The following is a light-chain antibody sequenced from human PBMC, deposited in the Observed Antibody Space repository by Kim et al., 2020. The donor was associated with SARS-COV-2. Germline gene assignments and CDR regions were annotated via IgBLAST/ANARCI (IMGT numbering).Light chain of an antibody. J-gene: IGLJ2*01. V-gene: IGLV4-69*01. CDR2: LYSDGRH. CDR3: QTWGSGIGV. Sequence: SHEPTWSLSTGQSNDANAWLQQQPGQGPRYLMRLYSDGRHTMGDGSPDRFSVSTSGSEYSLTISGLQSEDEADYYCQTWGSGIGVFGGRTQLTVL. CDR1: TGQSNDA.